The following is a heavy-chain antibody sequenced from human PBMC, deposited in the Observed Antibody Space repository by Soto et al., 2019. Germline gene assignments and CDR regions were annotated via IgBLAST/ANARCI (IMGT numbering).Heavy chain of an antibody. Sequence: ASVKVSCKASGYTFTSYGISWVRQAPGQGLEWMGWISAYNGNTNYAQKLQGRVTMTTDTSTSTAYMELRSLRSDDTAVYYCARDHCSSTSCYTDFDYWGQGTLVTVSS. D-gene: IGHD2-2*02. CDR2: ISAYNGNT. J-gene: IGHJ4*02. V-gene: IGHV1-18*01. CDR1: GYTFTSYG. CDR3: ARDHCSSTSCYTDFDY.